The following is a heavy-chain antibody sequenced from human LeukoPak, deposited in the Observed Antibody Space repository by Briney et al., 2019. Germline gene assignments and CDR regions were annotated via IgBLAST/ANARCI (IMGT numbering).Heavy chain of an antibody. J-gene: IGHJ6*03. CDR1: GGSISSSSYY. CDR3: ARISYYDFWSGYYYYYMDV. Sequence: SETLSLTCTVSGGSISSSSYYSGWVRQPPGNGMEWIGCIYYSGSTYYNPSLKSRVTISVDTSKNQFSLKLSSVTAADTAVYYCARISYYDFWSGYYYYYMDVWGKGTTVTVSS. CDR2: IYYSGST. D-gene: IGHD3-3*01. V-gene: IGHV4-39*01.